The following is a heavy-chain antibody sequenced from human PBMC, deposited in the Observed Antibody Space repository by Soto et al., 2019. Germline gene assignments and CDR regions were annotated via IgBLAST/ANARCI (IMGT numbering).Heavy chain of an antibody. CDR2: ITPDSGNT. Sequence: QVQLVQSGGEVKRPGASVKVSCNTSGYRFITYGITWVRQAPGQGLEWLGWITPDSGNTNYAQKVQGSVDMTAVTSARTACIELRSLRCDGTAVYYCAREEIGYNYGAAFYIGMDFWGQGATGTVSS. CDR1: GYRFITYG. D-gene: IGHD5-18*01. J-gene: IGHJ6*02. CDR3: AREEIGYNYGAAFYIGMDF. V-gene: IGHV1-18*01.